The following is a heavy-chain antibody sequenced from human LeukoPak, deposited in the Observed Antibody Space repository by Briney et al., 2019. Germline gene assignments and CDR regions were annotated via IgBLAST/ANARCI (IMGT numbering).Heavy chain of an antibody. CDR3: ARDKGSGSTVTTTIFDY. CDR1: GYTFTSYG. J-gene: IGHJ4*02. D-gene: IGHD4-17*01. V-gene: IGHV1-18*01. CDR2: ISAYNGNT. Sequence: ASVKVSCKASGYTFTSYGISWVRQAPGQGLEWMGWISAYNGNTNYAQKLQGRVTMTTDTSTSTAYMELRSLRSNDTAVYYCARDKGSGSTVTTTIFDYWGQGTLVTVSS.